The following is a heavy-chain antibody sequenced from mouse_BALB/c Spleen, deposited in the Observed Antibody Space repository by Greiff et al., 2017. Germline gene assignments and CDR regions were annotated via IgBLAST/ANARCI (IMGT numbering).Heavy chain of an antibody. V-gene: IGHV5-6-4*01. CDR3: TGGPMIATSHYFDY. CDR1: GLTFSSYT. CDR2: ISSGGSYT. D-gene: IGHD2-4*01. J-gene: IGHJ2*01. Sequence: VEFGGGLVKPGGSLKLSCAASGLTFSSYTMSWVRQTPEKRLEWVATISSGGSYTYYPDSVKGRFTISRDNAKNTLYLQTSSLKSEDTAMYYCTGGPMIATSHYFDYWGQGTTVTVSA.